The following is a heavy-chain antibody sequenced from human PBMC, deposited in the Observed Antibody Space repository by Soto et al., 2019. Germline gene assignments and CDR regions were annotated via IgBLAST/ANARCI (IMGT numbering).Heavy chain of an antibody. J-gene: IGHJ4*02. CDR1: GFTFSSYA. Sequence: GGSLRLSCAASGFTFSSYAMSWVRQAPGKGLEWVSAISGNGGSTYYADSVKGRFTISRDNSNDTLFLQMNSLRVEDTAIYYCAREDIHSSNWYLDNWGQGTLVTVSS. D-gene: IGHD4-4*01. V-gene: IGHV3-23*01. CDR3: AREDIHSSNWYLDN. CDR2: ISGNGGST.